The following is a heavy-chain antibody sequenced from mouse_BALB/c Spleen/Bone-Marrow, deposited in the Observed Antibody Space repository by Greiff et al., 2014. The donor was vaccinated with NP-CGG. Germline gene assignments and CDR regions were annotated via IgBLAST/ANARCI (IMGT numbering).Heavy chain of an antibody. Sequence: VQLQESGVELVKPGASVKLSCKASGNTFTSYDINWVRQRPEQGLEWIGWIFPGDSTTKYNENFKGKATVSTDKSSSTDIMQLSRLTSEDSAVYFCVISRIRDWYFDVWGAGTTVTISS. CDR2: IFPGDSTT. CDR1: GNTFTSYD. J-gene: IGHJ1*01. V-gene: IGHV1-85*01. CDR3: VISRIRDWYFDV.